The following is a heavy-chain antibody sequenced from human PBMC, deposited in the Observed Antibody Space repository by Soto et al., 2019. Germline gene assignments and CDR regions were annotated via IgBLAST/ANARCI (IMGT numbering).Heavy chain of an antibody. Sequence: QVQLVQSGAELKKPGASVKVSCKASGYTFTSYGIIWVRQAPGQGLEWMGWISAYNGNTNYAQKLQGRVTMTTDTSTSTAYMELRSLRSDDTAVYYCARLGTYYGSGSYTSDWGQGTLVTVSS. CDR3: ARLGTYYGSGSYTSD. V-gene: IGHV1-18*01. CDR1: GYTFTSYG. J-gene: IGHJ4*02. D-gene: IGHD3-10*01. CDR2: ISAYNGNT.